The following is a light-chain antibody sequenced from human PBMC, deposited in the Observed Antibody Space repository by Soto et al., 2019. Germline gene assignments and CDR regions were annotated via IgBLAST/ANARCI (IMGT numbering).Light chain of an antibody. CDR2: EVN. CDR1: SSDVGGYNS. Sequence: QSALTQPRSVSGSPGQSVTISCTGTSSDVGGYNSVSWYQQRPGKAPKLMIYEVNERPSGVSNRFSGSKSGNTASLTISGLQAEDEADYYCCSYARPTFYAFATGTKVTVL. CDR3: CSYARPTFYA. J-gene: IGLJ1*01. V-gene: IGLV2-11*01.